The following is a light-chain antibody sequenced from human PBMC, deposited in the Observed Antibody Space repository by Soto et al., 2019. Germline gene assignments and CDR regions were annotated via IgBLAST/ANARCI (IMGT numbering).Light chain of an antibody. CDR3: QVWNITTDHYV. CDR1: NIGSTI. Sequence: SYELTQPPSVSVAPGQTARITCGGNNIGSTIVHWYQQRPGQAPVLVVYDDNDRPSGIPERFSGSNSENTATLTITRVEAGDEADYYCQVWNITTDHYVFGTGTKV. J-gene: IGLJ1*01. V-gene: IGLV3-21*02. CDR2: DDN.